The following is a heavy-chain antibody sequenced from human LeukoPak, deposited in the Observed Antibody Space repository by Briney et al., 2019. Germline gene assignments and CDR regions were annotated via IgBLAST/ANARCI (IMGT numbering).Heavy chain of an antibody. D-gene: IGHD6-19*01. J-gene: IGHJ5*02. CDR3: AKDWGSGGWYNYFDP. CDR2: IAYHGNTE. CDR1: GFTISSHG. V-gene: IGHV3-30*18. Sequence: GGSLRLSCAVSGFTISSHGMHWVRQAPGKGPEWVAMIAYHGNTEYYGDSVKGRFTISRDNSKNTLYLQMDSLRAEDTAVYHCAKDWGSGGWYNYFDPWGQGTLITVSS.